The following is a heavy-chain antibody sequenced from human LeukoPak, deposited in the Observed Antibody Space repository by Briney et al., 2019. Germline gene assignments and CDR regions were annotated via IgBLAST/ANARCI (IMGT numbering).Heavy chain of an antibody. D-gene: IGHD3-10*01. CDR2: MNPNSGNT. J-gene: IGHJ4*02. CDR1: GYTFTTYD. CDR3: ARRIRGAPTDY. Sequence: SVKVSCRASGYTFTTYDLNWVRQATGQGLEWMGWMNPNSGNTGYAQKFQGSVTMTRNISITTAYMELSNLTSEDTAVYYCARRIRGAPTDYWGQGTLVTVSS. V-gene: IGHV1-8*01.